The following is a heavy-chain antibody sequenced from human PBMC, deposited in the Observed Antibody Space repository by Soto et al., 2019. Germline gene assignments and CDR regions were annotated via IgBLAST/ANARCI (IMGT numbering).Heavy chain of an antibody. CDR1: GGSISSGGYS. J-gene: IGHJ6*02. V-gene: IGHV4-30-2*02. D-gene: IGHD2-2*01. CDR3: AHTSPIVLVPAAYLGRNYGMDV. Sequence: SETLSLTCAVSGGSISSGGYSWSWIRQPPGKGLEWIGYIYHSGSTYYNPSLKSRVTITKDTSKNQVVLTMTNMDPVDTATYYCAHTSPIVLVPAAYLGRNYGMDVWGQGTTVTVSS. CDR2: IYHSGST.